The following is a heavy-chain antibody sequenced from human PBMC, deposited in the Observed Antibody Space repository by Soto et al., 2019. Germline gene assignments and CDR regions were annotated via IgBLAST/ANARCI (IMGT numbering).Heavy chain of an antibody. V-gene: IGHV1-46*01. CDR3: ARGDIVAIFGMDV. D-gene: IGHD5-12*01. Sequence: GASVKVSCKASGYTFTSYYMHWVRQAPGQGLEWMGIINPSGGSTTYAQRFQGRVTMTRDTSTSTVYMELSSLRSEDTAVYYCARGDIVAIFGMDVWGQGTTVTVSS. CDR2: INPSGGST. CDR1: GYTFTSYY. J-gene: IGHJ6*02.